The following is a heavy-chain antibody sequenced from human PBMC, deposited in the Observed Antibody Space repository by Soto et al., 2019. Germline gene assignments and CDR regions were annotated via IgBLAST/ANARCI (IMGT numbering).Heavy chain of an antibody. V-gene: IGHV5-10-1*01. CDR3: ARRLSGAKNGYNMYDFHGLGV. CDR1: RCNFDNYW. Sequence: GESLKIYWRRSRCNFDNYWINWVRQVPGKGLEWMGRIDPTDSYTNYNPSFEGHVTLSADKSISTVYLQWSSLGASDTATYFCARRLSGAKNGYNMYDFHGLGVWGPVTTVT. J-gene: IGHJ6*01. D-gene: IGHD3-3*01. CDR2: IDPTDSYT.